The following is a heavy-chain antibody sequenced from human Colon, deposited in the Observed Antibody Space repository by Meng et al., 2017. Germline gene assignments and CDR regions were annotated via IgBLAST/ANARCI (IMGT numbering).Heavy chain of an antibody. CDR1: RDSITSGGYY. CDR3: ARVVSLVVKGNWFDS. CDR2: IDHSGTT. V-gene: IGHV4-31*03. J-gene: IGHJ5*01. D-gene: IGHD2-15*01. Sequence: HLVEAGPCLVKPSQTLSLTCNVSRDSITSGGYYWSWIRQHPGKGLEWIGYIDHSGTTYDNPSLKTRLTMSVDTSKNQFSLKLTSVTAADTAVYYCARVVSLVVKGNWFDSWGQGTLVTVSS.